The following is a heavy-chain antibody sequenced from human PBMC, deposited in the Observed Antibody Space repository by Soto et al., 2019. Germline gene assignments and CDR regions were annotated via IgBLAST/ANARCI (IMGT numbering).Heavy chain of an antibody. Sequence: QVQLQESGPGLVKPSQTLSLTCTVSGGSISSGDYYWSWIRQPPGKGLEWMGYNYYSGSTSYNPSLKSRVTISVDTSKNQFSLKLSSVTAADTAVYYCARVDYGDYGPDSWGQGTLVTVSS. V-gene: IGHV4-30-4*01. CDR2: NYYSGST. CDR3: ARVDYGDYGPDS. J-gene: IGHJ4*02. D-gene: IGHD4-17*01. CDR1: GGSISSGDYY.